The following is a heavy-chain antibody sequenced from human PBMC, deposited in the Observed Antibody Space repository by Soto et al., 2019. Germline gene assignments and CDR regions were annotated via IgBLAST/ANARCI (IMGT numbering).Heavy chain of an antibody. CDR1: GYTFTSYY. Sequence: QVQLVQSGAEVKKPGASVKVSCKASGYTFTSYYMHWVRQAPGQGLEWMGIINPSGGSTSYAQKFQGRVTMTRDTSTSTVYMELSSLRSEDTAVYYCSRSPQWLVVDYWGQGTLVTVSS. D-gene: IGHD6-19*01. V-gene: IGHV1-46*01. J-gene: IGHJ4*02. CDR3: SRSPQWLVVDY. CDR2: INPSGGST.